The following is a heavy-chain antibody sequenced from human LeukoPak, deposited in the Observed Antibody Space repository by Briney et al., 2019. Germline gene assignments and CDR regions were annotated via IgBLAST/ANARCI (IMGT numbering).Heavy chain of an antibody. Sequence: GGSLRLSCAASGFTFSSYAMHWVRQAPGKGLEWVAVISYDGSNKYYADSVKGRFTISRDNSKNTLYLQMNSLRAEDTAVYHCARGEFVVVVVAATVWGQGTLVTVPS. CDR2: ISYDGSNK. J-gene: IGHJ4*02. D-gene: IGHD2-15*01. CDR3: ARGEFVVVVVAATV. CDR1: GFTFSSYA. V-gene: IGHV3-30*04.